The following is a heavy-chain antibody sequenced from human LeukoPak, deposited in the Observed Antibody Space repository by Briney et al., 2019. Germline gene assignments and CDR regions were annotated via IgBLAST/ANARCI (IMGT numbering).Heavy chain of an antibody. D-gene: IGHD1-26*01. Sequence: GGSLRLSCAASGFTLSSYSMNWVRQAPGKGLEWVSSISSSSSYIYYADSVKGRFTISRDNAKNSLYLQMNSLRAEDTAVYYCASFNSGSYYGSLSSWGQGTLVTVSS. CDR3: ASFNSGSYYGSLSS. J-gene: IGHJ4*02. CDR2: ISSSSSYI. CDR1: GFTLSSYS. V-gene: IGHV3-21*01.